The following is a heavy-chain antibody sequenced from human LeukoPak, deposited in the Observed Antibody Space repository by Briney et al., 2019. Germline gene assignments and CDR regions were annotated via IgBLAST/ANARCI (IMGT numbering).Heavy chain of an antibody. V-gene: IGHV3-21*01. CDR2: ISATGNYI. CDR1: GFIFSSYS. CDR3: ARDRSGYTFDD. J-gene: IGHJ4*02. Sequence: GGSLRLSCAASGFIFSSYSTNWVCEAPGKGLEWVSSISATGNYIYYADSVKGRFTISRDNAKNSLYLQMNSLRAEDTAVYYCARDRSGYTFDDWGQGTLVTVSS. D-gene: IGHD5-18*01.